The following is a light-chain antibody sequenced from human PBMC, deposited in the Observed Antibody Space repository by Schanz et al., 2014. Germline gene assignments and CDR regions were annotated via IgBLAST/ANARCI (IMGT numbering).Light chain of an antibody. CDR2: EGI. V-gene: IGLV2-23*01. CDR3: CLYAGSYVL. J-gene: IGLJ2*01. Sequence: QSALTQPASVSGSPGQSITISCTATTNYGGSYNLVSWYQQSPGKAPQLMIYEGIKRPSGVSDRFSGSKSGNTASLTISGLQAEDEADYYCCLYAGSYVLFGGGTKVTVL. CDR1: TNYGGSYNL.